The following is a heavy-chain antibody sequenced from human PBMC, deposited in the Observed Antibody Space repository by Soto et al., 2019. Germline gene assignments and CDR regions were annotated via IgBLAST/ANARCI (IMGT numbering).Heavy chain of an antibody. CDR1: GGSISGSSYY. V-gene: IGHV4-39*01. Sequence: QLQLQESGPGLVKPWETLSLTCTVSGGSISGSSYYWGWLRQPPGKGLECIGRVHYSGSTDYNPSLKSTVTVSVDTSKNQFSLKLRAVTAADAAVYFCASFSGATYGAYGEGIKYWGQGTLVTVSS. CDR3: ASFSGATYGAYGEGIKY. D-gene: IGHD4-17*01. J-gene: IGHJ4*02. CDR2: VHYSGST.